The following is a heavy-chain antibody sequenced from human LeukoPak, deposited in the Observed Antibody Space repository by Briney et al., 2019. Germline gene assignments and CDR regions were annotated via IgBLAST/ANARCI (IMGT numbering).Heavy chain of an antibody. J-gene: IGHJ4*02. V-gene: IGHV1-18*01. Sequence: ASVKVSCKASGHTFTSYGISWVRQAPGQGLEWTGWISAYNSNTNYAQKLQGRVTMTTDTSTSTAYMELRSLRSDDTAVYYCARRGDYGDRIMGFDYWGQGTLVTVSS. CDR1: GHTFTSYG. D-gene: IGHD4-17*01. CDR2: ISAYNSNT. CDR3: ARRGDYGDRIMGFDY.